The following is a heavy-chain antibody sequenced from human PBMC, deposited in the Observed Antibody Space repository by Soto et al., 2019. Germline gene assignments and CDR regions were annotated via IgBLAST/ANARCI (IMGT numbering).Heavy chain of an antibody. CDR1: GFTFSSYA. J-gene: IGHJ5*02. CDR3: ARDPVPEYSYGHEGWFDP. CDR2: ISYDGSNK. Sequence: QVQLVESGGGVVQPGRSLRLSCAASGFTFSSYAMHWVRQAPGKGLEWVAVISYDGSNKYYADSVKGRFTISRDNSKNTXXLQMNSLRAEDTAVYYCARDPVPEYSYGHEGWFDPWGQGTLVTVSS. V-gene: IGHV3-30-3*01. D-gene: IGHD5-18*01.